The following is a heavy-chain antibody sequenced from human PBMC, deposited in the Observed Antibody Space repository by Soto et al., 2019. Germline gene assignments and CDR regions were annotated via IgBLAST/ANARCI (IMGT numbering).Heavy chain of an antibody. D-gene: IGHD3-22*01. CDR2: IIPIFGTA. CDR1: GGTFSSYA. CDR3: ASHYDSSGYYYRGLDY. J-gene: IGHJ4*02. Sequence: QVQLVQSGAEVKKPGSSVKVSCKASGGTFSSYAISWVRQTPGQGLEWMGGIIPIFGTADYAQKFQGRVTITADESTSTAYMELSSLRSEDTAVYYCASHYDSSGYYYRGLDYWGQGTLVTVSS. V-gene: IGHV1-69*12.